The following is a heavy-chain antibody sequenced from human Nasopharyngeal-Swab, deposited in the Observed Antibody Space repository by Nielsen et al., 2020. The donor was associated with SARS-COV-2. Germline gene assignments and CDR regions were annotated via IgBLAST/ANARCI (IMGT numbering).Heavy chain of an antibody. D-gene: IGHD2/OR15-2a*01. CDR3: AREVASANKNAFDI. CDR2: IYSSANT. J-gene: IGHJ3*02. V-gene: IGHV4-30-4*01. CDR1: GGSISSGDYY. Sequence: LRLSCSVSGGSISSGDYYWSWIRQPPGKGLEWIGYIYSSANTYYNPSLKSRVNMSVDMSKNQFSLKLSSVTAADTAVYYCAREVASANKNAFDIWGRGTMVTVSS.